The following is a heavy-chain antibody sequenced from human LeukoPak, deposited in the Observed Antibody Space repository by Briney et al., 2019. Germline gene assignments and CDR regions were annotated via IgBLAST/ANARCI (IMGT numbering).Heavy chain of an antibody. CDR3: AKDSNSDFWSGYPDAFDI. J-gene: IGHJ3*02. D-gene: IGHD3-3*01. V-gene: IGHV3-30*18. Sequence: PGGSLRLSCAASGFTFSSYGIHWVRQAPGKGLEWVAVIGYDGSKRYYADSVKGRFTISRDNSKNTMYLQMNSLRAEDTAVYHCAKDSNSDFWSGYPDAFDIWGQGTMVTVSS. CDR1: GFTFSSYG. CDR2: IGYDGSKR.